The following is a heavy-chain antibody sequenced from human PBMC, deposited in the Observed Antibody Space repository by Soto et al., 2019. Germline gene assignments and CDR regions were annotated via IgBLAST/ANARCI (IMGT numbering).Heavy chain of an antibody. CDR2: ISGSGGST. J-gene: IGHJ6*02. V-gene: IGHV3-23*01. D-gene: IGHD6-19*01. CDR1: GFTFSSYA. CDR3: AKDLRVYSSGWSRSYYYYGMDV. Sequence: GGSLRLSCAASGFTFSSYAMSWVRQAPGKGLEWVSAISGSGGSTYYAESVKGRFTISRDNSKNTLYLQINSLRAEDTAVYYCAKDLRVYSSGWSRSYYYYGMDVWGQVTTVTVSS.